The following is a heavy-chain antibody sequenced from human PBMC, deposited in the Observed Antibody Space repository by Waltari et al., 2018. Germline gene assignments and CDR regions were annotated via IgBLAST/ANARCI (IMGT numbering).Heavy chain of an antibody. Sequence: EEQMVESGGDLVKPGGSLKLSCAASGFIFSDSAIHWVRQAPGKGLEWVGRSRTKTNNYATAYGASVKGRFTISRDDSRNVAYLQMNSLKTEDTALYYCARHDPLDYWGQGTLVTVSS. CDR2: SRTKTNNYAT. CDR1: GFIFSDSA. V-gene: IGHV3-73*01. CDR3: ARHDPLDY. J-gene: IGHJ4*02.